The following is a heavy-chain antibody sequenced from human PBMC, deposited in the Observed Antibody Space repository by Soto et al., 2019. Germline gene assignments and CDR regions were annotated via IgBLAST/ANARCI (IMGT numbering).Heavy chain of an antibody. CDR2: ISAYNGNT. J-gene: IGHJ5*02. D-gene: IGHD2-2*01. V-gene: IGHV1-18*04. CDR3: ARHGRQDIVVVPAASWFDP. Sequence: ASVKVSCKASGYTFTSYGISWVRQAPGQGLEWMGWISAYNGNTNYTQKLQGRVTITTDTSTSTAYTELRSLRSDDTAVYYCARHGRQDIVVVPAASWFDPWGQGTLVTAPQ. CDR1: GYTFTSYG.